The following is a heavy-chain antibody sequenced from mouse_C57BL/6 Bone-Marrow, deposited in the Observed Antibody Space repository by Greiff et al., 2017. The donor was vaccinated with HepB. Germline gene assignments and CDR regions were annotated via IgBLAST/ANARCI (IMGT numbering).Heavy chain of an antibody. CDR2: IDPSDSYT. V-gene: IGHV1-69*01. CDR3: ARSGDGYYRFAY. CDR1: GYTFTSYW. J-gene: IGHJ3*01. D-gene: IGHD2-3*01. Sequence: QVQLQQSGAELVMPGASVKLSCKASGYTFTSYWMHWVKQRPGQGLEWIGEIDPSDSYTNYNQKFKGKSTLTVDKSSSTAYMQHSSLTSEDSAVYYCARSGDGYYRFAYWGQGTLVTGSA.